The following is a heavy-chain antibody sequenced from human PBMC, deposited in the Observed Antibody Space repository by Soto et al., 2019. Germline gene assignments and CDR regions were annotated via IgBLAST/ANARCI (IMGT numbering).Heavy chain of an antibody. CDR1: GFYFSSYS. V-gene: IGHV3-21*01. J-gene: IGHJ4*02. CDR2: ISKTSSTI. CDR3: ARAVLLSVYVPDF. D-gene: IGHD5-12*01. Sequence: VGSLILSCAASGFYFSSYSMDWVRQAPGKCLEWVSSISKTSSTISYADSVRGRFTISRDNAHNSLFLQMDGLRVEDTAVYYCARAVLLSVYVPDFWGQGTLVTVSS.